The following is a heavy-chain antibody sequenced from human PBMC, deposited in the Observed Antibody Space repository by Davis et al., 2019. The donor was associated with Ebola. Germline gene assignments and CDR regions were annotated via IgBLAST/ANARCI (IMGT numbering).Heavy chain of an antibody. J-gene: IGHJ4*02. CDR2: ISGSGGST. CDR1: GFTFSSYA. V-gene: IGHV3-23*01. CDR3: ARAGLAWELLSHFDY. Sequence: GGSLRLSCAASGFTFSSYAMSWVRQAPGKGLEWVSAISGSGGSTYYADSVKGRFTISRDNSKKTLYLQMNSLRAEGTAVYYCARAGLAWELLSHFDYWGQGTLVTVSS. D-gene: IGHD3-10*01.